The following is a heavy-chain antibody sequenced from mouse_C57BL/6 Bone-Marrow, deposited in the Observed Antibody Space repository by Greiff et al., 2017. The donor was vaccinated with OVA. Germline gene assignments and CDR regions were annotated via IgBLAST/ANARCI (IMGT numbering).Heavy chain of an antibody. J-gene: IGHJ2*01. CDR1: GFTFSDYY. V-gene: IGHV5-12*01. CDR2: ISNGGGST. CDR3: ARQANWHFDY. D-gene: IGHD4-1*01. Sequence: EVKVEESGGGLVQPGGSLKLSCAASGFTFSDYYMYWVRQTPEKRLEWVASISNGGGSTSYPHTVKGRFTISRDNAKNTLYLQMSRLQSEDSAMYYCARQANWHFDYWGQGTTLTVSS.